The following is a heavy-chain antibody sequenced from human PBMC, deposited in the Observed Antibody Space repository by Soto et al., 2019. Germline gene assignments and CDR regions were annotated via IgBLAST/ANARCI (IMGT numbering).Heavy chain of an antibody. CDR1: GGSVSSGSYY. Sequence: QVQLQESGPGLVKPSETLSLTCTVSGGSVSSGSYYWSWIRQPPGKGLEWIGYIYYSGSTNYNPSHKSRVTTSVDTSKNHCSLKMGSVTAADTAVYYCARASKDSSGYYTRNWGQGTLVTVSS. J-gene: IGHJ4*02. CDR3: ARASKDSSGYYTRN. V-gene: IGHV4-61*03. CDR2: IYYSGST. D-gene: IGHD3-22*01.